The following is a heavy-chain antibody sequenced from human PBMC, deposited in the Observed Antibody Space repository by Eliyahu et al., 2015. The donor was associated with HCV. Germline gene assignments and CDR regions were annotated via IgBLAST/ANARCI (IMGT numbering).Heavy chain of an antibody. Sequence: EVQLVESGGGLVQPGGSLXLSCAASGFXFSSYXMSWXRXAPGKGLGWVANIKQDGSEKYYVDSVKGRFTISRDNAKNSLYLQMNSLRAEDTAVYYCARDRVEVVPAAIGVGIHGYYYYGMDVWGQGTTVTVSS. J-gene: IGHJ6*02. V-gene: IGHV3-7*03. D-gene: IGHD2-2*02. CDR2: IKQDGSEK. CDR3: ARDRVEVVPAAIGVGIHGYYYYGMDV. CDR1: GFXFSSYX.